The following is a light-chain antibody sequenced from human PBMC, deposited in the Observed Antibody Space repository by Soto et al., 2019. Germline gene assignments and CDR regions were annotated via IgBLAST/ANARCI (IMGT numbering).Light chain of an antibody. CDR1: SSDVGSYDR. CDR2: EVN. CDR3: SSYTNTYALM. Sequence: QSALTQPPSVSGSPGQSVTISCTGTSSDVGSYDRVSWYQQPPGTAPQLLIYEVNNRPSGVPDRFSGSKSGNTASLTISGLQAEDEADYYCSSYTNTYALMFGGGTKVTVL. V-gene: IGLV2-18*02. J-gene: IGLJ3*02.